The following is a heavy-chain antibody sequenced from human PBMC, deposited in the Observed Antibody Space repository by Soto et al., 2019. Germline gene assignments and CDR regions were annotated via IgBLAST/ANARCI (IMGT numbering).Heavy chain of an antibody. CDR3: TGEVASGY. CDR2: ISYDGSSK. J-gene: IGHJ4*02. CDR1: GFTFSSYG. D-gene: IGHD2-8*02. V-gene: IGHV3-30*03. Sequence: QVQLVESGGGVVQPGRSLRLSCAASGFTFSSYGMHWVRQAPGKGLEWVAVISYDGSSKYYADSVKGRFTISRDNSKNTLYLEMNSLSADDTAVYYCTGEVASGYWGQGTLVTVSS.